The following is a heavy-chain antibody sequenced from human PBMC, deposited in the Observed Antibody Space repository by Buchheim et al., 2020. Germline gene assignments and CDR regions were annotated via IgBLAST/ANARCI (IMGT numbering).Heavy chain of an antibody. V-gene: IGHV3-23*04. Sequence: VQLVESGGGVVQPGRSLRLSCAASGFTFSSYAMSWVRQAPGKGLEWVSAISGSGGSTYYADSVKGRFTISRDNSKNTLYLQMNSLRAEDTAVYYCAKVGDCSSTSCYEYYFDYWGQGTL. D-gene: IGHD2-2*01. J-gene: IGHJ4*02. CDR1: GFTFSSYA. CDR3: AKVGDCSSTSCYEYYFDY. CDR2: ISGSGGST.